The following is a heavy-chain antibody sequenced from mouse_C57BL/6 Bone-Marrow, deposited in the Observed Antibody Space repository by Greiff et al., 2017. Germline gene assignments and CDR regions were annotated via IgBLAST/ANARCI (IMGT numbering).Heavy chain of an antibody. Sequence: QVQLQQPGAELVRPGTSVKLSCKASGYTFTSYWMHWVKQRPGQGLEWIGVIDPSDSYTNYNQKFKGKATLTVDTSSSTAYMQLSSLPSEDSAVYYCALRTWLDYWGQGTSVTVSA. D-gene: IGHD1-1*01. CDR1: GYTFTSYW. CDR3: ALRTWLDY. J-gene: IGHJ3*01. V-gene: IGHV1-59*01. CDR2: IDPSDSYT.